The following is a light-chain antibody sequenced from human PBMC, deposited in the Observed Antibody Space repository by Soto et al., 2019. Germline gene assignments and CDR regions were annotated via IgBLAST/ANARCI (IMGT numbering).Light chain of an antibody. J-gene: IGKJ5*01. CDR2: AAS. V-gene: IGKV1-16*01. CDR1: QGISNY. Sequence: DIQMTQSPSSLSASVGGRVNITCRASQGISNYLAWFLQKPGTAPKYLIHAASFLQSGVPSRFSGSGYGTDFTLTIRSLQPEDFSTYYCQQYITYPITFGQGTRLAIK. CDR3: QQYITYPIT.